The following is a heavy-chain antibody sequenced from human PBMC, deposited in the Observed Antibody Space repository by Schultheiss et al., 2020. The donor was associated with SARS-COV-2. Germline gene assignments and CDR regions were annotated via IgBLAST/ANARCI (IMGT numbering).Heavy chain of an antibody. CDR2: IWYDGSNK. CDR1: GFTFSSYG. D-gene: IGHD1-26*01. V-gene: IGHV3-33*01. CDR3: AIVPGIVGATEQGGD. Sequence: GGSLRLSCAASGFTFSSYGMHWVRQAPGKGLEWVAVIWYDGSNKYYADSVKGRFTISRDNSKNTLYLQMNSLRAEDTAVYYCAIVPGIVGATEQGGDWGQGTLVTVSS. J-gene: IGHJ4*02.